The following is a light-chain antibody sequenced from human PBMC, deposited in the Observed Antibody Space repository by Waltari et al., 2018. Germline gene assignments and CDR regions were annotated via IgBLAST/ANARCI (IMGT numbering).Light chain of an antibody. CDR2: EAS. J-gene: IGKJ1*01. V-gene: IGKV3-20*01. CDR1: QNIGRY. CDR3: QNHERLPAT. Sequence: EIVLTQSPGTLSLSPEERATLSCRASQNIGRYLVWYQQKPGQPPRLLIYEASRRATGIPDRFSGSGSGTDFSLTISRLEPEDFAVYYCQNHERLPATFGQGTKVEIK.